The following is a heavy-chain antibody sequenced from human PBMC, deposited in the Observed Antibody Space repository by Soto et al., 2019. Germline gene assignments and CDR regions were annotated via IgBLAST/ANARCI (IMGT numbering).Heavy chain of an antibody. CDR1: GFTFSNHA. J-gene: IGHJ4*02. Sequence: PGGSLRLSCAASGFTFSNHAMSWFRQAPGKGLEWVSGISDSGGLTYYADAVKGRFSMSRDNSKNTLYLQMKNLRAEDTAVYFCSKRQGIGAAAKNFDFWGQGTLVTVSS. V-gene: IGHV3-23*01. CDR2: ISDSGGLT. CDR3: SKRQGIGAAAKNFDF. D-gene: IGHD6-13*01.